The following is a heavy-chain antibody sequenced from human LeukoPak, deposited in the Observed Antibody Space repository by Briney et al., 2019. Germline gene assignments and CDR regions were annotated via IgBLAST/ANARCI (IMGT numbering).Heavy chain of an antibody. CDR2: ISSSGGST. CDR3: AKIPGRYFDWLLTYFDY. J-gene: IGHJ4*02. CDR1: GLTFRSHA. V-gene: IGHV3-23*01. D-gene: IGHD3-9*01. Sequence: PGRSLRLSRAPAGLTFRSHAMSSVRQPPGKWMQWLSAISSSGGSTSYADPVKGRFTISTDNSKTTLYLQMTSLRAEDTAVYYCAKIPGRYFDWLLTYFDYWGQGTLVTVSS.